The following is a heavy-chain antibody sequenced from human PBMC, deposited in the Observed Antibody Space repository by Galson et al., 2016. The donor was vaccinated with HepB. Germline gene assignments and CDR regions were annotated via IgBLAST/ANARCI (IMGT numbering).Heavy chain of an antibody. Sequence: SLRLSCAASGFTFINYGMHWVRQAPGKGLEWVALIWYDGTNNYYADSVKGRFTISRDNSKNTVYLQMNSLRAEDTAVYYCAKDGGDGYNFPYYYGMDVWGQGTTVTVSS. CDR2: IWYDGTNN. V-gene: IGHV3-33*06. CDR1: GFTFINYG. CDR3: AKDGGDGYNFPYYYGMDV. D-gene: IGHD5-24*01. J-gene: IGHJ6*02.